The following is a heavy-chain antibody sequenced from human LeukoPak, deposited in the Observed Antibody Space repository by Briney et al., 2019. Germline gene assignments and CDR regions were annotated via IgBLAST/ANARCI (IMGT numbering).Heavy chain of an antibody. CDR3: ARDSEGADP. J-gene: IGHJ5*02. Sequence: SETLSLTCTVSGVSVSSGSYYWSWIRQPPGKGLEWIGYIYYSGSTNYNPSLKSRVTISVDTSKNQFSLKLSSVTAADTAVYYCARDSEGADPWGQGTLVTVSS. CDR2: IYYSGST. V-gene: IGHV4-61*01. CDR1: GVSVSSGSYY. D-gene: IGHD3-10*01.